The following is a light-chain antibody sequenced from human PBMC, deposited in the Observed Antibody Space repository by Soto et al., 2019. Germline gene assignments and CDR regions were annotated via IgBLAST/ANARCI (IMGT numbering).Light chain of an antibody. V-gene: IGKV1-6*01. Sequence: AIQMTQSPSSLSASVGDRVTITCRASQGVGNELGWYQQKPGKAPNLLIYDASILQSGVPSRFSGSGSGTDFTLTINSLQPEDFATYYCLQDSRLWTFGQGTKVEIK. CDR3: LQDSRLWT. J-gene: IGKJ1*01. CDR2: DAS. CDR1: QGVGNE.